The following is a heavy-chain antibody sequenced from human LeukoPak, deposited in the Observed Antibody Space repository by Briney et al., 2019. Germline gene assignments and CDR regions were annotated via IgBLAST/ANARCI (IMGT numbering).Heavy chain of an antibody. CDR2: INPNSGGT. V-gene: IGHV1-2*02. D-gene: IGHD4-17*01. CDR1: GYTFTGYY. Sequence: ASVKVSCKASGYTFTGYYMHWVRQAPGQGLEWMGWINPNSGGTNYAQKFQGRVTMTRDTSISTAYMELSRLRSDDTAVYYCARVVTTFQSAWFDPWGQGTLVIVSS. CDR3: ARVVTTFQSAWFDP. J-gene: IGHJ5*02.